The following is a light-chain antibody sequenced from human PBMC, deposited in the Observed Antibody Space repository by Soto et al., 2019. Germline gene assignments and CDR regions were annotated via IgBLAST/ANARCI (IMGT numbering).Light chain of an antibody. CDR1: QGVGSN. CDR3: QQFNIWPHMLS. V-gene: IGKV3-15*01. CDR2: DAS. J-gene: IGKJ4*01. Sequence: IVVTQSPATLSVSPGERATLSCRASQGVGSNLAWYQQRPGQAPRLLIYDASTRATGIPDRFSGSGSGTEFPLTISSLQSEDFAVYYCQQFNIWPHMLSFGGGNKLEMK.